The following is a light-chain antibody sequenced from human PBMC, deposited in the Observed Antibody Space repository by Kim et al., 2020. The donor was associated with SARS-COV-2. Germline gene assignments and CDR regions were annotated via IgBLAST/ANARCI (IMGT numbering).Light chain of an antibody. J-gene: IGKJ4*01. CDR2: DAS. V-gene: IGKV3-11*01. CDR3: QQRNNWPRT. CDR1: QSVSSY. Sequence: EIVLTQSPATLSLSPRERATLSCRASQSVSSYLVWYQQKPGQAPRLLIYDASTRATGIPARFSGSGSGTDFTLTISSLEPEDSAIYYCQQRNNWPRTFGGETKVDIK.